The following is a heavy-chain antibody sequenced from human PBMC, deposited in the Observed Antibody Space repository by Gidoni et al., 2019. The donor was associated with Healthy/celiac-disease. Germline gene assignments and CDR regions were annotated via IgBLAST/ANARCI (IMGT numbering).Heavy chain of an antibody. CDR1: GFTFGDSA. D-gene: IGHD6-19*01. CDR2: IRSKADGGTT. J-gene: IGHJ5*02. V-gene: IGHV3-49*04. Sequence: EVQLVESGGGLVQPGRSLRLSCTASGFTFGDSAMSWVRQAPGKGLEWVGFIRSKADGGTTEYAASVKGRFTISRDDSKSIAYLQMNSLKTEDTAVYYCTRGIAVAKHGSWFDPWGQGTLVTVSS. CDR3: TRGIAVAKHGSWFDP.